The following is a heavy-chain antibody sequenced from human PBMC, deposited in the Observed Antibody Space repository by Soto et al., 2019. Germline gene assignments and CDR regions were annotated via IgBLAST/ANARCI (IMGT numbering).Heavy chain of an antibody. CDR2: IIDSGGYT. V-gene: IGHV3-23*01. CDR1: GFTFSSST. J-gene: IGHJ6*02. Sequence: LRLSCAASGFTFSSSTMNWVRQAPGKGLEWVSSIIDSGGYTYYADSVKGRFTISRDNSKNTLYLQMNSLRAEDTALYYCAKETYYYYGMDVWGQGTTVTVSS. CDR3: AKETYYYYGMDV.